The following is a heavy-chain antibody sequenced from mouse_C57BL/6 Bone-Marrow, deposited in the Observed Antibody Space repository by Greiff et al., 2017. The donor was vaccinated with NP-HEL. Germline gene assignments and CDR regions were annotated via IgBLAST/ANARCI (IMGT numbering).Heavy chain of an antibody. V-gene: IGHV1-76*01. Sequence: QVQLKESGAELVRPGASVKLSCKASGYTFTDYYINWVKQRPGQGLEWIARIYPGSGNTYYNEKFKGKATLTAEKSSSTTYMQLSSLTSEDSAVYFCARCDNTLITRGFAYWGQGTLVTVSA. CDR3: ARCDNTLITRGFAY. CDR1: GYTFTDYY. CDR2: IYPGSGNT. D-gene: IGHD2-4*01. J-gene: IGHJ3*01.